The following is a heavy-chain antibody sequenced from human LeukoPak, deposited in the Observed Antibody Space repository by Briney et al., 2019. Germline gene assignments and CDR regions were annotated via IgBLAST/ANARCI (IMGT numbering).Heavy chain of an antibody. CDR1: GYTFTSYY. Sequence: GASVKVSCKASGYTFTSYYMHWVRQAPGQGLEWMGIISSSGGGTSYAQKFQGRVTMTRDTSTSTVYMELSSLRSEDTAVYYCARGDMVRGVIISRYYFDFWGQGTLVTVSS. CDR3: ARGDMVRGVIISRYYFDF. V-gene: IGHV1-46*01. D-gene: IGHD3-10*01. CDR2: ISSSGGGT. J-gene: IGHJ4*02.